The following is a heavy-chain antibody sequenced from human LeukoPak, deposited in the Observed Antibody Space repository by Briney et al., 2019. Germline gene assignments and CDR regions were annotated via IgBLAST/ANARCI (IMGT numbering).Heavy chain of an antibody. CDR1: GGSFSGYY. D-gene: IGHD2-15*01. CDR2: INHSGST. J-gene: IGHJ5*02. Sequence: PSETLSLTCAAYGGSFSGYYWSWIRQPPGKGLEWIGEINHSGSTNYNPSLKSRVTISVDTSKNQFSLKLSSVTAADTAVYYCARGAADDIVVVVAAILHWFDPWGQGTLVTVSS. CDR3: ARGAADDIVVVVAAILHWFDP. V-gene: IGHV4-34*01.